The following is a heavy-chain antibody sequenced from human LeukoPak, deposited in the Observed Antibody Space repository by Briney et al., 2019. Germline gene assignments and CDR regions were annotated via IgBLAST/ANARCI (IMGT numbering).Heavy chain of an antibody. Sequence: WMGWINPKTGGTHYAQKFQGRITLTRDTSISTAYMELSGLRSADTAIYYCATHSGNNFHFDYWGQGALVTVSS. D-gene: IGHD1-26*01. CDR2: INPKTGGT. CDR3: ATHSGNNFHFDY. V-gene: IGHV1-2*02. J-gene: IGHJ4*02.